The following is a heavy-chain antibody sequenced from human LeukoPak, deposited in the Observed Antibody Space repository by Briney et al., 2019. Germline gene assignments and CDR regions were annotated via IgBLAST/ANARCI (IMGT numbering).Heavy chain of an antibody. V-gene: IGHV3-7*01. D-gene: IGHD6-13*01. CDR2: IKQDGSEK. J-gene: IGHJ4*02. CDR3: ARGRGGIPAAGTLDY. Sequence: GGSLRLSCAASGFTFSSYWMSWVRQAPGKGLEWVANIKQDGSEKYYMDSVKGRFTISRDNAKNSLYLQMNSLRAEDTAVYYCARGRGGIPAAGTLDYWGQGTLVTVSS. CDR1: GFTFSSYW.